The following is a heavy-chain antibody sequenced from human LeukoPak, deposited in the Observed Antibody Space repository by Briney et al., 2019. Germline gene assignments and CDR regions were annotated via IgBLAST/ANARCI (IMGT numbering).Heavy chain of an antibody. Sequence: GGSLRLSCSASGFTFSDYDMNWVRQAPGKGLEWVSSISGLSTHIYYGDSVKGRFSISRDNAKNSVYLQMNSLGVEDTAIFYCGRAFPPLRTSSAGDLWGQGILVTVSS. V-gene: IGHV3-69-1*02. D-gene: IGHD3-16*01. J-gene: IGHJ4*02. CDR2: ISGLSTHI. CDR1: GFTFSDYD. CDR3: GRAFPPLRTSSAGDL.